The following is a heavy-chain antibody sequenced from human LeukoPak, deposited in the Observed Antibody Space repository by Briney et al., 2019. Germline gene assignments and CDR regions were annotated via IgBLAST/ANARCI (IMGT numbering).Heavy chain of an antibody. Sequence: GGSLRLSCAASGFTFSTYIMKWVRQAPGKGLAWVSSIDSGGNYIDYADSVKGRFTISRDNAKNSLYLQMNSLRAEDTAVYYCARETSGNYYFDSWGQGTLVTVSS. V-gene: IGHV3-21*01. CDR1: GFTFSTYI. J-gene: IGHJ4*02. D-gene: IGHD1-26*01. CDR3: ARETSGNYYFDS. CDR2: IDSGGNYI.